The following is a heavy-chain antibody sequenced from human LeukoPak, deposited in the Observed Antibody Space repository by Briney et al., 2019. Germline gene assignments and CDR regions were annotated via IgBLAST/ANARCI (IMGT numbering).Heavy chain of an antibody. CDR1: GFTFSNAW. Sequence: GGSLRLSCAVSGFTFSNAWMNWVRQAPWKGLEWVSAISGSGGSTYYADSVKGRFTISRDNSKNTLYLQMNSLRAEDTAVYYCARDHYGSGSSDYWGQGTLVTVSS. V-gene: IGHV3-23*01. D-gene: IGHD3-10*01. CDR3: ARDHYGSGSSDY. J-gene: IGHJ4*02. CDR2: ISGSGGST.